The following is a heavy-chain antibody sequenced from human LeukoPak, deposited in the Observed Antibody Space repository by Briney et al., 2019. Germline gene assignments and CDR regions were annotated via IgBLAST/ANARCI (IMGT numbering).Heavy chain of an antibody. CDR2: INHSGST. J-gene: IGHJ3*02. Sequence: KPSETLSLTCAVYGGSFSGYYWSWIRQPPGKGLEWIGEINHSGSTNYNPSLKSRVTISVDTSKNQFSLKLSSVTAADTAVYYCARQGTGITIFGVVIRRPGHDAFDIWGQGTMVTVSS. D-gene: IGHD3-3*01. V-gene: IGHV4-34*01. CDR3: ARQGTGITIFGVVIRRPGHDAFDI. CDR1: GGSFSGYY.